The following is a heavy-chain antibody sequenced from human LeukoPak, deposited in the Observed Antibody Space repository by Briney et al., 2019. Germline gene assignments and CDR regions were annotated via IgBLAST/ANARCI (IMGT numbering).Heavy chain of an antibody. Sequence: GGSLRLSCAASGFTFDDYAMHWVRQAPGKGLEWASGISWNSGSIGYADSVKGRFTTSRDNAKNSLYLQMNSLRAEDTALYYCAKDTAADTAMVGFDYWGQGTLVTVSS. V-gene: IGHV3-9*01. CDR1: GFTFDDYA. CDR2: ISWNSGSI. D-gene: IGHD5-18*01. CDR3: AKDTAADTAMVGFDY. J-gene: IGHJ4*02.